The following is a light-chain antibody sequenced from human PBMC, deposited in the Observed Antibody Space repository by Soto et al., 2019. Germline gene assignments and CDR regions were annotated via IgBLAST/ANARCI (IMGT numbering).Light chain of an antibody. CDR3: QQYGSSPLT. CDR1: RSLSSDY. V-gene: IGKV3-20*01. J-gene: IGKJ4*01. Sequence: IVLTQSPDTLSLSPGERSTLSCRASRSLSSDYLAWYQQKPGQAPRLLFYHASRRATGTPDRFSVSGSGTDFTLTISRLEPEDFAVYYCQQYGSSPLTFGGGTMVDIK. CDR2: HAS.